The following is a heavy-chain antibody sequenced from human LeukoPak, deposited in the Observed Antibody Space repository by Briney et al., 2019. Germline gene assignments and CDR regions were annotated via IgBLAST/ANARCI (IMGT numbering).Heavy chain of an antibody. CDR2: IKQDGSEK. J-gene: IGHJ4*02. V-gene: IGHV3-7*01. Sequence: GGSLRLSCAASGFTFSSYWMSWVRQAPGKGPEWVANIKQDGSEKYYVDSVKGRFTISRDNAKNSLYLQMNSLRAEDTAVYYCARDRGYGDPICFEYWGQGTLVTVSS. D-gene: IGHD4-17*01. CDR3: ARDRGYGDPICFEY. CDR1: GFTFSSYW.